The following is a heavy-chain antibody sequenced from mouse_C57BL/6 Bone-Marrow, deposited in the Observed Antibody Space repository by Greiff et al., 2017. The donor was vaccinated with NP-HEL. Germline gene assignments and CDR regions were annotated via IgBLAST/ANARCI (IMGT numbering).Heavy chain of an antibody. CDR2: INPNNGGT. D-gene: IGHD2-4*01. CDR3: ARGEEVSTMITTRAVYFDY. V-gene: IGHV1-18*01. Sequence: EVQLQQSGPELVKPGASVKIPCKASGYTFTDYNMDWVKQSHGKSLEWIGDINPNNGGTIYNQKFKGKATLTVDKSSSTAYMELRSLTSEDTAVYYCARGEEVSTMITTRAVYFDYWGQGTTLTVSS. CDR1: GYTFTDYN. J-gene: IGHJ2*01.